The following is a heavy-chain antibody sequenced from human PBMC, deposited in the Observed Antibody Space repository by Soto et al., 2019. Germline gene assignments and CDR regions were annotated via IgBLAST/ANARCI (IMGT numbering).Heavy chain of an antibody. Sequence: SETLSLTCTVSGGSISSYYWSWIRQPPGKGLEWIGYIYYSGSTNYNPSLKSRVTISVDTSKNQFSLKLSSVTAADTAVYYCARSPGGSYFDYWGQGTLVTVSS. CDR2: IYYSGST. D-gene: IGHD1-26*01. V-gene: IGHV4-59*08. CDR3: ARSPGGSYFDY. J-gene: IGHJ4*02. CDR1: GGSISSYY.